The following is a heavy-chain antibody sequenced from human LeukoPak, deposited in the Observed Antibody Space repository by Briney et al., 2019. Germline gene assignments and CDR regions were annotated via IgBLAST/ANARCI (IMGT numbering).Heavy chain of an antibody. V-gene: IGHV3-23*01. CDR2: ISGSGGST. Sequence: GGSLRLSCAASGFTFSSYAMSWARQAPGKGLEWVSAISGSGGSTYYADSVKGRFTISRDNSKNTLYLQMNSLRAEDTAVYYCAKDAITMVRGVIRGGYFDYWGQGTLVTVSS. J-gene: IGHJ4*02. CDR3: AKDAITMVRGVIRGGYFDY. CDR1: GFTFSSYA. D-gene: IGHD3-10*01.